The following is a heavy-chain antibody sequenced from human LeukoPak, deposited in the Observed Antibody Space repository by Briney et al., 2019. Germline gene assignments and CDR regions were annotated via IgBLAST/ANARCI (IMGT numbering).Heavy chain of an antibody. Sequence: SETLSLTCAVYGGSFSGYYWSWIRQPPGKGLEWIGEINHSGSTNYNPSLKSRVTISVDTSKNQFSLKLSSVTAADTAVYYCARDYYDILTGYYPFDYWGQGTLVTVSS. D-gene: IGHD3-9*01. CDR3: ARDYYDILTGYYPFDY. V-gene: IGHV4-34*01. CDR2: INHSGST. CDR1: GGSFSGYY. J-gene: IGHJ4*02.